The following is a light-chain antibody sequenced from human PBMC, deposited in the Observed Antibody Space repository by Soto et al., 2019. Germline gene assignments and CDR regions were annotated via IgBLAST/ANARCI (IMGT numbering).Light chain of an antibody. CDR1: QSVSSKY. J-gene: IGKJ3*01. CDR2: ATT. CDR3: QRHGRSLFT. Sequence: DIVLTQSPGTLSLSPGERATLSCRASQSVSSKYVAWYQQKPGQAPRVLIDATTIRAAVVPERFSGGGSGTDFTLTITRLEPEDVAVYYCQRHGRSLFTFGHGTKVDFK. V-gene: IGKV3-20*01.